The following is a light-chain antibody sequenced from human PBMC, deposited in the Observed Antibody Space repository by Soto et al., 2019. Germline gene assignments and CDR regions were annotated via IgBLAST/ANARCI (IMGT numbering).Light chain of an antibody. V-gene: IGKV3-15*01. J-gene: IGKJ1*01. CDR3: QQYHNWRT. Sequence: EIVMTQSPATLSVSPGERASLSCRASQSVSSNLAWYQQKPGQAPRLLIFGASTRATGIPARFSGSGSGTVFALTISSLQSEDFAVYYCQQYHNWRTFGQGTKVDNK. CDR2: GAS. CDR1: QSVSSN.